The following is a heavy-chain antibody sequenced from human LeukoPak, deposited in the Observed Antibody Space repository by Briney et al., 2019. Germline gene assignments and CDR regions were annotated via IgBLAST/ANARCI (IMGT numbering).Heavy chain of an antibody. J-gene: IGHJ4*02. CDR3: ARGYSGYDRPPDY. Sequence: GGSLRLSCAASGFTFSSYGMHWVRQAPGKGLEWVAVIWYDGSNKCYADSVKGRFTISRDSSKSTLYLQMNSLRAEDTAVYYCARGYSGYDRPPDYWGQGTLVAVSS. CDR1: GFTFSSYG. CDR2: IWYDGSNK. V-gene: IGHV3-33*01. D-gene: IGHD5-12*01.